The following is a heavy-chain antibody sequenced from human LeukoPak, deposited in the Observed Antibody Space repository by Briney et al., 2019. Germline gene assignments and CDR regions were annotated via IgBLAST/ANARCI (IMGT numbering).Heavy chain of an antibody. CDR3: AREKPTYYGSGSYGFDP. V-gene: IGHV4-34*01. Sequence: SETLSLTCAVYGGSFSGYYWSWIRQPPGKGLEWIWEINHSGSTNYNPSLKSRVTISVDTSKNQFSLKLSSVTAADTAVYYCAREKPTYYGSGSYGFDPWGQGTLVTVSS. CDR2: INHSGST. D-gene: IGHD3-10*01. J-gene: IGHJ5*02. CDR1: GGSFSGYY.